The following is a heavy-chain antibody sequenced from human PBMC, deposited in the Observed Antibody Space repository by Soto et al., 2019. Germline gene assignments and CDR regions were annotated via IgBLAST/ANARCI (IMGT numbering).Heavy chain of an antibody. D-gene: IGHD3-16*01. CDR1: GGTFSPYT. J-gene: IGHJ4*02. CDR3: AREWESSVSTWSFGGF. V-gene: IGHV1-69*08. Sequence: QVQLVQSGAEVKKPGSSVKVSCKASGGTFSPYTINWVRQAPGQGLEWMGRIIPFLRVTNYAQKFQASVTLPAYKSTSTAYMELSGLRFEDTAVYYCAREWESSVSTWSFGGFWGRGTLVTVSS. CDR2: IIPFLRVT.